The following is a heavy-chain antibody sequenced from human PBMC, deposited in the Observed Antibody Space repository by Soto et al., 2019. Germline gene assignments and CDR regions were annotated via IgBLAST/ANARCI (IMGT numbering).Heavy chain of an antibody. CDR3: AKDIFRYVDSGYDSFFDY. J-gene: IGHJ4*02. D-gene: IGHD5-12*01. Sequence: EVQLVESGGGLVQPGRSLRLSCAASGFTFDDYAMHWVRQAPGKGLEWVSGISWNSGSIGYAASVKGRFTISRDNAKNSLYLQMNILRAEDTALYYCAKDIFRYVDSGYDSFFDYWGQGTLVTVSS. CDR1: GFTFDDYA. CDR2: ISWNSGSI. V-gene: IGHV3-9*01.